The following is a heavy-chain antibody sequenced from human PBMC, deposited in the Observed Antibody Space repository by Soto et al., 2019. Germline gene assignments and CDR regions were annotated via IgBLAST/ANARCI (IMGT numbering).Heavy chain of an antibody. D-gene: IGHD1-1*01. Sequence: QVHLVQSGAEVKKPGASVKVSCKGSGYTFTSYGITWVRQAPGQGLEWMGWISAHNGNTDYAQRLQGRVTVTRDTTTSTAYMELRSLRSDDTAVYYCARGRYGDYWGQGALVTVSS. CDR3: ARGRYGDY. CDR2: ISAHNGNT. J-gene: IGHJ4*02. CDR1: GYTFTSYG. V-gene: IGHV1-18*01.